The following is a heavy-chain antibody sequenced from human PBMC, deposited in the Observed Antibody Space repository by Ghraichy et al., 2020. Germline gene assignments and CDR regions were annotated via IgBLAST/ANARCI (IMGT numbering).Heavy chain of an antibody. Sequence: GESLNISCAASGFTFSSYWMHWVRQAPGKGLVWVSRINSDGSSTSYADSVKGRFTISRDNAKNTLYLQMNSLRAEDTAVYYCARMYYDFWSGYQPIDYWGQGTLVTVSS. J-gene: IGHJ4*02. D-gene: IGHD3-3*01. CDR2: INSDGSST. CDR1: GFTFSSYW. CDR3: ARMYYDFWSGYQPIDY. V-gene: IGHV3-74*01.